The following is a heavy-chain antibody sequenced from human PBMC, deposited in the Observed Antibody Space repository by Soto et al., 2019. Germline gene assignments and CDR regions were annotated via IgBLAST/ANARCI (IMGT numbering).Heavy chain of an antibody. CDR1: GFSFSNYG. CDR3: AKAQDSGYYVRTEFDY. D-gene: IGHD5-12*01. CDR2: ISYDGTNK. Sequence: QVQLVESGGGVVQPGRSLRLSCAAFGFSFSNYGMHWVRQAPGKGLEWVAVISYDGTNKYYADSVKGRFTISRDDSKNTLYLQMSSLRAEDMAVYYCAKAQDSGYYVRTEFDYWGQGNLVTVSS. J-gene: IGHJ4*02. V-gene: IGHV3-30*18.